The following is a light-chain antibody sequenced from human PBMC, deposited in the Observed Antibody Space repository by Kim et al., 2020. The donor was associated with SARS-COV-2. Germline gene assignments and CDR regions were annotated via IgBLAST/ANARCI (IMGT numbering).Light chain of an antibody. CDR2: GKN. CDR3: NSRDSRGNHYV. CDR1: SLRSYY. Sequence: SSELTQDPAVSVALGQTVRITCQGDSLRSYYASWYQQKPGQAPVLVIYGKNNRPSGIPDRFSGSSSGNTASLTITGAQAEDEADYYCNSRDSRGNHYV. V-gene: IGLV3-19*01. J-gene: IGLJ1*01.